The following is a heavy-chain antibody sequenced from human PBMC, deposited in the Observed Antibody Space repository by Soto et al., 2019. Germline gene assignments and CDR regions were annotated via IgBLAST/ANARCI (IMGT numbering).Heavy chain of an antibody. J-gene: IGHJ4*02. Sequence: ASVKVSCKASGYSFTKYHMHWVRQAPGQGLEWMGWINPGSGVTNQAQKSQGRVTMTRDTSITTTYMELNSLTSDGTAVYYCARVAGHKNARFDTWGQGALVTVSS. D-gene: IGHD1-1*01. CDR1: GYSFTKYH. CDR2: INPGSGVT. V-gene: IGHV1-2*02. CDR3: ARVAGHKNARFDT.